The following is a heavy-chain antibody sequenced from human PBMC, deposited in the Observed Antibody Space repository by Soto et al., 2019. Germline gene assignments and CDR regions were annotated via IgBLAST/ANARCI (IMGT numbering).Heavy chain of an antibody. D-gene: IGHD6-19*01. V-gene: IGHV1-46*01. CDR2: INPSGGST. CDR3: ARGDSNGWYFDY. CDR1: GYRFTTYQ. Sequence: ASVKVSCKASGYRFTTYQMHWVRQAPRQGLEWMGTINPSGGSTSYAQRFQGRVTMTRDTSTSTVYMQLSSLRSEDTALYYCARGDSNGWYFDYWGQGTLVTVSS. J-gene: IGHJ4*02.